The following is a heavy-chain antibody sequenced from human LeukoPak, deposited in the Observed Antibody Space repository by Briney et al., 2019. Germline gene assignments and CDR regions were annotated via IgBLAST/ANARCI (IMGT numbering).Heavy chain of an antibody. CDR2: IVGSGSNT. CDR1: GFTFSNYA. CDR3: AMWGDYDILTGYYDSDS. J-gene: IGHJ5*01. D-gene: IGHD3-9*01. Sequence: PGASLRLSCAASGFTFSNYAMSWVRQAPGKGLEWVSAIVGSGSNTYYADSVKGRFTISRDNPKNTLYLQMNSLRADDTAVYYCAMWGDYDILTGYYDSDSWGPGTLVTVSS. V-gene: IGHV3-23*01.